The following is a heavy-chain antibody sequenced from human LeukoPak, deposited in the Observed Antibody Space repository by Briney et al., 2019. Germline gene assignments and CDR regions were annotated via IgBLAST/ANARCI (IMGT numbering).Heavy chain of an antibody. CDR2: NKTKTDGGTT. CDR3: TADVFKSGYGDPQTFDY. J-gene: IGHJ4*02. Sequence: GGSLRLPCAASGFTFSNAWMHLVRQRPGNGPELVCGNKTKTDGGTTDYAAPVKGRFSISRDDSADTLYLQMNSLKTEDTAVYYCTADVFKSGYGDPQTFDYWGQGTLVTVSS. D-gene: IGHD4-17*01. V-gene: IGHV3-15*01. CDR1: GFTFSNAW.